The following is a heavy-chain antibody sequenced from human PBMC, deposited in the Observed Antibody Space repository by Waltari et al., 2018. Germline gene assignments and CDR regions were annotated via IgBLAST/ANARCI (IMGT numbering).Heavy chain of an antibody. D-gene: IGHD3-22*01. V-gene: IGHV4-59*11. CDR2: IYYSGSS. J-gene: IGHJ4*02. Sequence: QVQLQESGPGLVKPSETLSLSCTVSGASIGSPSWSWIRQSPGKGLDWIGFIYYSGSSHYNPSLQSRVTLSADTSKNQFFLRLNSVTAADTAVYYCASDHYYDSSGYMSWGQGTLVTVSS. CDR3: ASDHYYDSSGYMS. CDR1: GASIGSPS.